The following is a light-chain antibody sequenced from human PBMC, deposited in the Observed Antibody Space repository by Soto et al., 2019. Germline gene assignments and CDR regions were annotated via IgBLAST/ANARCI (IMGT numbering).Light chain of an antibody. CDR1: QSVSSY. J-gene: IGKJ5*01. CDR2: GAS. V-gene: IGKV3-11*01. CDR3: QQRSNWPPIT. Sequence: EIVLTQSPATLSLSPGERATLSCRASQSVSSYLAWYQQKPGQTPSLLIYGASTRATGIPDRFSGSGSGTHFTLTISSLEPEDFAVYYCQQRSNWPPITFGQGTRLEIK.